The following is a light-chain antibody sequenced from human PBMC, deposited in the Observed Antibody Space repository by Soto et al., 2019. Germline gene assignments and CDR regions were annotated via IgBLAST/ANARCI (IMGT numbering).Light chain of an antibody. V-gene: IGLV2-14*01. Sequence: QSALTQPDSVSGSPGQSITISCTGTSSDVGANNFVSWYQQHPGKAPKLMICEVSNRPSGVSNRFSGSKSGNTASLTISGLQAEDEADYYCNSYTNTGARVFGTGTKVTVL. CDR3: NSYTNTGARV. CDR1: SSDVGANNF. CDR2: EVS. J-gene: IGLJ1*01.